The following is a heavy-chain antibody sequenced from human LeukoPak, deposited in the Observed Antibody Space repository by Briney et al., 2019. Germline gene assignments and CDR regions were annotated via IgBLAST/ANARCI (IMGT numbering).Heavy chain of an antibody. V-gene: IGHV1-69*06. CDR3: ARAQGTMVRGVIADYFDY. CDR2: IIPIFGTA. CDR1: GGTFTIYA. Sequence: SVKVSSTASGGTFTIYAISWVRQAPGQGLEWMGGIIPIFGTANYAQKFQGRVTITADKSTSTAYMELSSLRSEDTAVYYCARAQGTMVRGVIADYFDYWGQGTLVTVSS. D-gene: IGHD3-10*01. J-gene: IGHJ4*02.